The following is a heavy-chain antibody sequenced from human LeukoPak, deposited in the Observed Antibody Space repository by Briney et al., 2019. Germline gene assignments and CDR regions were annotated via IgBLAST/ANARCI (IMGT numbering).Heavy chain of an antibody. CDR1: GFTFSSYE. V-gene: IGHV3-48*03. CDR3: ARIHKLGILAHFDY. J-gene: IGHJ4*02. CDR2: ISSSGSTI. Sequence: PGGSRRLSCAASGFTFSSYEMNWVRQAPGKGLEWVSYISSSGSTIYYADSVKGRFTLSRDNAKNSLCLQMNSLRAEDTAVYYCARIHKLGILAHFDYWGQGTLVTVSS. D-gene: IGHD7-27*01.